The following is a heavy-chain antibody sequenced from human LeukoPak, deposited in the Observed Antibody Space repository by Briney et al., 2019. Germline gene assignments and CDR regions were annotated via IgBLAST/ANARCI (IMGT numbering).Heavy chain of an antibody. CDR1: GYTFTENY. V-gene: IGHV1-2*02. CDR3: ARGKSGYSP. Sequence: ASVKVSCKASGYTFTENYIHWVRHAPGQGLEWMGLINPYTGAANYTQNFQGRVTMTRDTSVSTAYMHLSGLRSDDTAVYYCARGKSGYSPWGQGTPVTASS. D-gene: IGHD3-22*01. J-gene: IGHJ4*02. CDR2: INPYTGAA.